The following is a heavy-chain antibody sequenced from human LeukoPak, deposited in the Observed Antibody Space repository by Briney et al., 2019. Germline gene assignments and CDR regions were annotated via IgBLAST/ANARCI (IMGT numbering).Heavy chain of an antibody. CDR1: GGSFSGYY. CDR2: INHSGST. D-gene: IGHD3-3*01. J-gene: IGHJ6*03. CDR3: ARGQKSSIFGVVIGSNYYYMDV. V-gene: IGHV4-34*01. Sequence: SETLSLTCAVYGGSFSGYYWSWIRQPPGKGLEWIGEINHSGSTNYNPSLKSRVTISVDTSKNQFSLKLSSVTAADTAVYYCARGQKSSIFGVVIGSNYYYMDVWGKGTTVTVSS.